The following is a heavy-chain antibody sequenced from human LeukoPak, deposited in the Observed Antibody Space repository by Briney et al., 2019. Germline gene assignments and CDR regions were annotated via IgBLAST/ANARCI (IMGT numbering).Heavy chain of an antibody. CDR1: GGTFSSYA. J-gene: IGHJ4*02. V-gene: IGHV1-69*13. Sequence: SVKVSCKASGGTFSSYAISWVRQAPGQGLEWRGGIIPILGTANYAQKFQGRVTITADESPSTAYMELSSLRSADTAVYYCARDPSYDILTGYYNVPNYFDYWGQGTLVTVSS. CDR3: ARDPSYDILTGYYNVPNYFDY. D-gene: IGHD3-9*01. CDR2: IIPILGTA.